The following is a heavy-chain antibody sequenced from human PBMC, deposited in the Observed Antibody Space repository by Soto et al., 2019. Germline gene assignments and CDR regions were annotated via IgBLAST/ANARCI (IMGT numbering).Heavy chain of an antibody. CDR2: IYYSGST. V-gene: IGHV4-39*01. D-gene: IGHD2-15*01. CDR3: ARHLTYCSAGSCYSDFPYYGMDV. J-gene: IGHJ6*02. CDR1: GASISSSTYY. Sequence: PSETLSLTCTVSGASISSSTYYWGWIRQPPGKGLEWIGSIYYSGSTYYNPSLKSRVTISVDTSKNQFSLKLSSVTAADTAVYYGARHLTYCSAGSCYSDFPYYGMDVWGQGTTVTVSS.